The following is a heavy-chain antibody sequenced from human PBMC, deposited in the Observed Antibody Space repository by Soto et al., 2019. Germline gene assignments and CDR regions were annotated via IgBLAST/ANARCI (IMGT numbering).Heavy chain of an antibody. CDR2: INPSGGST. CDR1: GYTFTGYA. D-gene: IGHD3-16*02. CDR3: AREAMITFGGVIVPWDY. Sequence: ASVQVSCKASGYTFTGYAMHWVRQAPGQGLEWMGIINPSGGSTSYAQKFQGRVTMTRDTSTSTVYMELSSLRSEDTAVYYCAREAMITFGGVIVPWDYWGQGTLVTVSS. J-gene: IGHJ4*02. V-gene: IGHV1-46*01.